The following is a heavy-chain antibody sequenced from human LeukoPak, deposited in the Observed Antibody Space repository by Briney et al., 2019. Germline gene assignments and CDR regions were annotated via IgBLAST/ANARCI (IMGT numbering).Heavy chain of an antibody. J-gene: IGHJ5*02. V-gene: IGHV3-48*01. CDR1: GFSFNDYD. Sequence: GGFLRLSCAASGFSFNDYDMNWVRQAPGKGLEWISYISIRSNSIYYADSVQGRFTISRDNDKNSLYLQMNNLRAEDTALYYCARGPPLFDPWGQGTLVTVSS. CDR2: ISIRSNSI. CDR3: ARGPPLFDP.